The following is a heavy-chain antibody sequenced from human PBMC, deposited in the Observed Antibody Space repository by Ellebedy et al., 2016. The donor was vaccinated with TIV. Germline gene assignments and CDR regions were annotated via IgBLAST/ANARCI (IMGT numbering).Heavy chain of an antibody. D-gene: IGHD5-24*01. V-gene: IGHV4-39*01. J-gene: IGHJ4*02. CDR2: IYYSGNT. CDR1: GFSFNTRGVG. Sequence: SGPTLVKPTQTLTLTCTFSGFSFNTRGVGVGWIRQPPGKGLEWIGNIYYSGNTYYNPSLKSRVTISVDTSKNQFSLKLTSVTAADTAIYYCARLQYQVQVDGFDYWGQGTLVTVSS. CDR3: ARLQYQVQVDGFDY.